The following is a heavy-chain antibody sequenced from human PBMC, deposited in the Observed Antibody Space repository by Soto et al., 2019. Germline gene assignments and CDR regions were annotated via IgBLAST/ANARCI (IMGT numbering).Heavy chain of an antibody. D-gene: IGHD6-13*01. CDR1: GFTFSNYG. CDR3: AREGGPQQLGHFDY. J-gene: IGHJ4*02. Sequence: PGGSLRLSCAASGFTFSNYGMHWVRQAPGKGLEWVAVIWFDGSNKYYADSVKGRFTISRDSSKNTVYLQVSSLRAEDTAVYYCAREGGPQQLGHFDYWGQGTLVTVSS. CDR2: IWFDGSNK. V-gene: IGHV3-33*01.